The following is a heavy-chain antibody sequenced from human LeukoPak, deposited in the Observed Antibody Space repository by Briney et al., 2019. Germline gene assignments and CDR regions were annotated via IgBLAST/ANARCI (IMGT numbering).Heavy chain of an antibody. D-gene: IGHD6-19*01. CDR2: ISYDGSNK. V-gene: IGHV3-30*19. Sequence: GGSLRLSCAASGFTFSSYGMHWVRQAPGKGLEWVAVISYDGSNKYYADSVKGRFTISRDNSKNSLYLQMNSLRPEDTAVYYCARDRYFSGWYGGPDYWGQGTLVTVSS. CDR1: GFTFSSYG. J-gene: IGHJ4*02. CDR3: ARDRYFSGWYGGPDY.